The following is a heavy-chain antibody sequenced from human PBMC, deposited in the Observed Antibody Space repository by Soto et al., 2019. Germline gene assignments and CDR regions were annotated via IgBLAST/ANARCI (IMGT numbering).Heavy chain of an antibody. CDR2: IYWDDDK. J-gene: IGHJ4*02. CDR1: GFSLSTSGVG. D-gene: IGHD3-22*01. V-gene: IGHV2-5*02. CDR3: AHSSYYYDSSGYFAFDY. Sequence: SGPTLVKPTQTLTLTCNFSGFSLSTSGVGVGWIRQPPGKALEWLALIYWDDDKRYSPSLKSRLTITKSTSKNQVVLTMTNMDSVDTATYYCAHSSYYYDSSGYFAFDYWGQGTLVTVSS.